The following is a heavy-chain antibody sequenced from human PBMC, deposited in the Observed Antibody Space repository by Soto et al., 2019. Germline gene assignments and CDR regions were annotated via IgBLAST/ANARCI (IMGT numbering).Heavy chain of an antibody. V-gene: IGHV1-69*01. CDR2: IIPIFGTA. CDR1: GGTFSSYA. D-gene: IGHD2-2*01. J-gene: IGHJ6*02. Sequence: QVQLVQSGAEVKKPGSSVKVSCKASGGTFSSYAISWVRQAPGQGLEWMGGIIPIFGTANYAQKFQGRVTITADESTSTAYMELSSLRSEDTAVCYCARDPRHTSIVVVPAAVNYYYYGMDVRVQGTTVTVSS. CDR3: ARDPRHTSIVVVPAAVNYYYYGMDV.